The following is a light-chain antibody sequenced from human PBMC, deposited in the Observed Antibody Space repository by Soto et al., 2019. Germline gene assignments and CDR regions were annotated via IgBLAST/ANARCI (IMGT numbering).Light chain of an antibody. V-gene: IGKV3-20*01. CDR3: QQYCDSPLT. CDR2: AAS. Sequence: EILLTQSPSTLSLSPGEGVTLSCRASQSVTVNSLAWYQQKPGQAPRLLIYAASTRAAAVPDRFTGSGSGTHFALTISRLEPEDFGVYYCQQYCDSPLTSGPRTKVDIK. CDR1: QSVTVNS. J-gene: IGKJ3*01.